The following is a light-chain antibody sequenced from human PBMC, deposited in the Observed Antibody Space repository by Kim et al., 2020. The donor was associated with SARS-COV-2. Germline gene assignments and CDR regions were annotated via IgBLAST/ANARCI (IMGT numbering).Light chain of an antibody. CDR1: SGSIASNY. J-gene: IGLJ1*01. V-gene: IGLV6-57*03. CDR3: QSYDSSNYV. CDR2: EDN. Sequence: GKTVTISCTRSSGSIASNYVQWYQQRPGSAPTTVIYEDNQRPSGVPDRFSGSIDSSSNSAYLTISGLKTEDEADYYCQSYDSSNYVFGTGTKVTVL.